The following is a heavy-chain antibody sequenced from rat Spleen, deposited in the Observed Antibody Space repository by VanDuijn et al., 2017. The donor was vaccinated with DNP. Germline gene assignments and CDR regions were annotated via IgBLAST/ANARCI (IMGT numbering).Heavy chain of an antibody. CDR1: GYSITTNY. J-gene: IGHJ2*01. CDR2: IAYSGST. V-gene: IGHV3-1*01. Sequence: EVQLQESGPGLVKPSQSLSLTCSVTGYSITTNYWAWIRKFPGNKMEWIGLIAYSGSTGYNPSLKSRISITRDTSKNQFFLQVNSVTPEDSATYYCAIQLGVFDYWGQGVMVTVSS. CDR3: AIQLGVFDY. D-gene: IGHD5-1*01.